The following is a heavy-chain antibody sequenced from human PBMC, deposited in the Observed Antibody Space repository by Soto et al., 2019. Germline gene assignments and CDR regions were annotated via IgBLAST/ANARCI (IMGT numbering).Heavy chain of an antibody. Sequence: SQTLSLTCAISGDSVSSNTAAWSWIRSSPSRGLEWLGRTYYRSNWRHDYAVSVKSRITVNLDTSKNHFSLQLNSVTPDDTAVYYCARGVAGSGFDLWGQGTLVTVSS. D-gene: IGHD6-19*01. CDR2: TYYRSNWRH. CDR3: ARGVAGSGFDL. V-gene: IGHV6-1*01. CDR1: GDSVSSNTAA. J-gene: IGHJ4*02.